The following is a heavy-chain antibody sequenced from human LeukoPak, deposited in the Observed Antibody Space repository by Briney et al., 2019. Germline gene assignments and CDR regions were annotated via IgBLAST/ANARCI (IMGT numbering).Heavy chain of an antibody. CDR1: GYTFTSYA. V-gene: IGHV7-4-1*02. CDR2: INTNAGNP. D-gene: IGHD3-22*01. Sequence: SVKVSCKASGYTFTSYAMNWVRQAPGQGLEWMGWINTNAGNPTYAQGFTGRFVFSLDTSVSTAYLQISSLKAEDTAVYYCAGWEDYDTVRPPDAFDIWGQGTMVTVSS. CDR3: AGWEDYDTVRPPDAFDI. J-gene: IGHJ3*02.